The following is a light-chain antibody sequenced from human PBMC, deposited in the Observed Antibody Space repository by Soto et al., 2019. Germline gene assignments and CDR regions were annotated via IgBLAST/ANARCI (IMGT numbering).Light chain of an antibody. CDR3: AAWDDSLNARYV. V-gene: IGLV1-44*01. CDR1: SSNIGRNT. J-gene: IGLJ1*01. CDR2: SNN. Sequence: SVLTQPPSTSGTPGQRVTISCSGSSSNIGRNTVNWYQQLPGTAPKLLIFSNNQRPSGVPDRFSGSKSGTSASLAISGLQSEDEADYYCAAWDDSLNARYVFGTGTKSPS.